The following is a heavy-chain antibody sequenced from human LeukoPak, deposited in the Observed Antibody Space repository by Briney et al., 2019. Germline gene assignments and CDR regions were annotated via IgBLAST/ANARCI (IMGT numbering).Heavy chain of an antibody. J-gene: IGHJ6*02. D-gene: IGHD3-3*01. CDR1: GFTFSSYA. Sequence: PGGSLRLSCAASGFTFSSYAISWVRQAPGQGLEWMGGIIPIFGTANYAQKFQGRVTITADESTSTAYMELSSLRSEDTAVYYCARGASGESYYDFWSGYFYGMDAWGQGTTVTVSS. CDR2: IIPIFGTA. CDR3: ARGASGESYYDFWSGYFYGMDA. V-gene: IGHV1-69*01.